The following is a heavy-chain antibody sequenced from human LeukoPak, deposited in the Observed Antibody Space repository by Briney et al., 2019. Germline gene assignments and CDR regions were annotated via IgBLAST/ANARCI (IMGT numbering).Heavy chain of an antibody. CDR1: GFTFSSYS. J-gene: IGHJ6*03. D-gene: IGHD1-14*01. Sequence: GGSLRLSCAASGFTFSSYSMNWVRQAPGKGLEWVSSISSSSSYIYYADSVKGRFTISRDNAKNSLYLQMNSLRAEDTAVYYCARDQSEPQYYYYYYMDVWGKGTTVTVSS. CDR3: ARDQSEPQYYYYYYMDV. V-gene: IGHV3-21*01. CDR2: ISSSSSYI.